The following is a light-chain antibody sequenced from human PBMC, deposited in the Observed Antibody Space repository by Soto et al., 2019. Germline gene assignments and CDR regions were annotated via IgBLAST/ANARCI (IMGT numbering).Light chain of an antibody. Sequence: IVMTQSPATLSVSPGERATLSCRARQSVSSYLAWYQQKPGLPPRLLLYDASTSTTGIPDRFSGSGSGTDITLTISSLESADFAEYYWKQYSNWPTLYTFGRVTKLEIK. CDR3: KQYSNWPTLYT. J-gene: IGKJ2*01. V-gene: IGKV3-15*01. CDR2: DAS. CDR1: QSVSSY.